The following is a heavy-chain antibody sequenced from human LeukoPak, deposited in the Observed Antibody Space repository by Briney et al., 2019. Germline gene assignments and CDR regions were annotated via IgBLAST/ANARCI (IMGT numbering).Heavy chain of an antibody. CDR1: GYSFSNYW. Sequence: GESLKISCKGSGYSFSNYWIGWVRQMPGKGLEWMGIILPRDSDIRYSPSFEGQVTISADKSVNAAYLQWSSLKASDTAMYYCARRDSSGDFDYWGQGTLVTVSS. V-gene: IGHV5-51*01. J-gene: IGHJ4*02. CDR2: ILPRDSDI. CDR3: ARRDSSGDFDY. D-gene: IGHD6-19*01.